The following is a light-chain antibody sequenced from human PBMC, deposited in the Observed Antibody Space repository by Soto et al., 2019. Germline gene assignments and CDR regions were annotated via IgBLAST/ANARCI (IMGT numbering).Light chain of an antibody. CDR3: VSCTSSTTYV. J-gene: IGLJ1*01. CDR1: SSDVGGSNF. Sequence: QSALTQPASVSDSPGQSITISCTGTSSDVGGSNFVSWYQQHPGKPPKLIIYDVANRPSGVSNRFSGSKSGSTASLIISRLQTEDEADYYCVSCTSSTTYVFGTGTKLTVL. CDR2: DVA. V-gene: IGLV2-14*03.